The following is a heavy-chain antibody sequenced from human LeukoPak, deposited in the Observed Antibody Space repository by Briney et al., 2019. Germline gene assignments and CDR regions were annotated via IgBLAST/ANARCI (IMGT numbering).Heavy chain of an antibody. J-gene: IGHJ5*02. D-gene: IGHD4-17*01. V-gene: IGHV1-69*04. Sequence: GASVKVSCKASGGTFSSSAISWVRQAPGQGLEWMGRIIPILGIANYAQKFQGRVTITADKSTSTAYMELSSLRSEDTAVYYCARDSRDYGDPNWFDPWGQGTLVTVSS. CDR3: ARDSRDYGDPNWFDP. CDR2: IIPILGIA. CDR1: GGTFSSSA.